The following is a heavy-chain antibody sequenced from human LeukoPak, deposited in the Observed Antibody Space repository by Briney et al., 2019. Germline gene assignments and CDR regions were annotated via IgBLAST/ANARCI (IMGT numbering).Heavy chain of an antibody. CDR1: GGSISSYY. J-gene: IGHJ4*02. V-gene: IGHV4-59*01. Sequence: PSETLSLTCTVSGGSISSYYWSWIRQPPGKGLEYIGYIYYSGSTNYNPSLKSRVTISVDTSKNQFSLKLSSVTAADTAVYYCARVRSSGWGKGFDYWGQGTLVTVSS. CDR2: IYYSGST. D-gene: IGHD6-19*01. CDR3: ARVRSSGWGKGFDY.